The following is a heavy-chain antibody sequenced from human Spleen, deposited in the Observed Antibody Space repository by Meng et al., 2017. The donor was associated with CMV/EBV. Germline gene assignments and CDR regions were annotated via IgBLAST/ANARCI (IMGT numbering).Heavy chain of an antibody. CDR3: ARAASGWYFD. CDR2: ISSSSSYI. V-gene: IGHV3-21*01. D-gene: IGHD6-19*01. Sequence: RLSCAASGFTFSSYSMNWVRQAPGKGLEWVSSISSSSSYIYYADSVKGRFTISRDNAKSSLYLQMSTLRAEDTATYYCARAASGWYFDWGQGTLVTVSS. J-gene: IGHJ4*02. CDR1: GFTFSSYS.